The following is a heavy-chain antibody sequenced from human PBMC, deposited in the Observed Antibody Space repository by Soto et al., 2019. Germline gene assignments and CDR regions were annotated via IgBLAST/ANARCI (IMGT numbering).Heavy chain of an antibody. V-gene: IGHV5-10-1*01. D-gene: IGHD3-3*02. CDR3: ARHLNAGFDY. J-gene: IGHJ4*02. CDR2: IDPSDSYT. Sequence: GESLKISCKGSGYSFTSHWISWVRQMAGEGLEWMGRIDPSDSYTEYSPSFQGHITMSSDKSISTAHVQWSSLAASDTAIYYCARHLNAGFDYWGQGTLVTVSS. CDR1: GYSFTSHW.